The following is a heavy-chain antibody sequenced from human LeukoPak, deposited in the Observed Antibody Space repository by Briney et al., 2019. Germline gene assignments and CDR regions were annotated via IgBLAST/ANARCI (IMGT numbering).Heavy chain of an antibody. CDR2: INSDGSST. CDR1: GFTFSSDA. CDR3: ARAGIPIYYYYMDV. D-gene: IGHD3-10*01. Sequence: GGSLRLSCAASGFTFSSDAMSWVRQAPGKGLVWVSRINSDGSSTSYADSVKGRFTISRDNAENTLYLQMNSLRAEDTAVYYCARAGIPIYYYYMDVWGKGTTVTISS. V-gene: IGHV3-74*01. J-gene: IGHJ6*03.